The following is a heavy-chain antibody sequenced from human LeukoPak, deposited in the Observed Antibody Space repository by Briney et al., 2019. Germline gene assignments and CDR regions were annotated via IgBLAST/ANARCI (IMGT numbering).Heavy chain of an antibody. CDR2: ISWNSGSI. D-gene: IGHD2-2*01. J-gene: IGHJ4*02. CDR1: GSTFDDYA. CDR3: AKGYCSSTSCSTDY. Sequence: PGRSLRLSCAASGSTFDDYAMHWVRQAPGKGLEWVSGISWNSGSIGYADSVKGRFTISRDNAKTSLYLQMNSLRAEDMALYYCAKGYCSSTSCSTDYWGQGTLVTVSS. V-gene: IGHV3-9*03.